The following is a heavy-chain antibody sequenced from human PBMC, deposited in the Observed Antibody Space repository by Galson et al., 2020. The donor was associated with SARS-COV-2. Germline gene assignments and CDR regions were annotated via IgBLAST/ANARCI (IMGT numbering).Heavy chain of an antibody. J-gene: IGHJ6*02. CDR3: AKESGEDGYKMPIYYYYGMDV. CDR2: ISYDGSNK. Sequence: GGSLRLSCAASGFTFSSYGMHWVRQAPGKGLEWVAVISYDGSNKYYADSVKGRFTISRDNSKNTLYLQMNSLRAEDTAVYYCAKESGEDGYKMPIYYYYGMDVWGQGTTVTVSS. D-gene: IGHD5-12*01. CDR1: GFTFSSYG. V-gene: IGHV3-30*18.